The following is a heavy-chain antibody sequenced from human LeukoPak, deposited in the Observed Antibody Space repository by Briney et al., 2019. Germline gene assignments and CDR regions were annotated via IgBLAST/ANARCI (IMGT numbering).Heavy chain of an antibody. Sequence: PPETLSLTCTVSGGSISSYYWSWIRQPPGKGLEWIGYIYNSGSTNYNPSLKSRVTISVDTSKNQFSLKLSSVTAADTAVYYCARDYGAVTTYRWGQGTLVTV. J-gene: IGHJ5*02. CDR2: IYNSGST. D-gene: IGHD4-11*01. CDR1: GGSISSYY. CDR3: ARDYGAVTTYR. V-gene: IGHV4-59*01.